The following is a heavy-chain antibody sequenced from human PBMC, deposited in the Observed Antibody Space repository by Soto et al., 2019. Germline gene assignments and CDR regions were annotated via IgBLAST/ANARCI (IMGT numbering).Heavy chain of an antibody. CDR1: GFTFSSYG. CDR3: VRELGLAY. V-gene: IGHV3-7*03. D-gene: IGHD7-27*01. CDR2: INKDGSQK. J-gene: IGHJ4*02. Sequence: GGSLRLSCAASGFTFSSYGMHWVRQAPGKGLEWVANINKDGSQKNYVDSVKGRFTIARDNGQNSLSLQINSLRVEDTAVYYCVRELGLAYWGQGALVTVSS.